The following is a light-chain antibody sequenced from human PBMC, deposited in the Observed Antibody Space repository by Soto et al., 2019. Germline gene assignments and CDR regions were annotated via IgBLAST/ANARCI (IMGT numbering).Light chain of an antibody. Sequence: QSVLTQPPSASGTPGQRITISCSGSSSNIGSNPVNWYQQFPGMAPQLVIYGSNQRPSAVPDRFSGSKSGTSASLALNGLPSEDVAAYFCSVWDDSLEGAVFGGGTQLTVL. CDR1: SSNIGSNP. CDR2: GSN. V-gene: IGLV1-44*01. J-gene: IGLJ7*01. CDR3: SVWDDSLEGAV.